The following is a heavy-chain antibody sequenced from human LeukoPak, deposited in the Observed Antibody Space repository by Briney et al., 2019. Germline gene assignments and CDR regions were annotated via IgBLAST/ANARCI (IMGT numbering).Heavy chain of an antibody. V-gene: IGHV4-59*01. D-gene: IGHD4-23*01. J-gene: IGHJ3*02. CDR1: GGSISSYY. CDR3: ARVGSHWVTNAFDI. CDR2: IYYSGCP. Sequence: SETLSLTCTVSGGSISSYYWRWIRQPPGKGLEWIGYIYYSGCPNYNPSLKSRVTLSVDTCKNHISLELSSVTAADTGVYYCARVGSHWVTNAFDIWGQGTMVTVSS.